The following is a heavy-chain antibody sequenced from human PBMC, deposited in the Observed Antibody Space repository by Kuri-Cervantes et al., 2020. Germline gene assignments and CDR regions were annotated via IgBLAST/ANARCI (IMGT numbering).Heavy chain of an antibody. CDR2: IYYDGSNK. CDR3: AKAQQQLDHFTNFFHY. V-gene: IGHV3-30*02. Sequence: GGSLRLSCTASGFTLGGYGMHWVRQAPGKGLEWVSFIYYDGSNKYYADSVKGRFTLSRDNSKNTLYLQMYSLRPDDTAVYYCAKAQQQLDHFTNFFHYWGQGALVTVSS. J-gene: IGHJ4*02. D-gene: IGHD6-13*01. CDR1: GFTLGGYG.